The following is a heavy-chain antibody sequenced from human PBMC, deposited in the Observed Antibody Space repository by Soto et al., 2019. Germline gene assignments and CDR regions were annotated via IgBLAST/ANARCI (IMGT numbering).Heavy chain of an antibody. CDR2: INPNGGST. Sequence: QVQLVQSGAEVKKPGASVKISCEASGYSFTSQYVHWVRQAPGQGLEWMGIINPNGGSTTYAQKFQGRVTTTRDTSTRTVYMELSSLTSEATAVYYGAREQGLRPGGGTEPLDIWGQGTMVTVAS. CDR3: AREQGLRPGGGTEPLDI. J-gene: IGHJ3*02. CDR1: GYSFTSQY. D-gene: IGHD5-12*01. V-gene: IGHV1-46*03.